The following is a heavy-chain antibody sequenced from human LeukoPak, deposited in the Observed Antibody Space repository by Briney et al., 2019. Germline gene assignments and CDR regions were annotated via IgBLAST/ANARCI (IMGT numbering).Heavy chain of an antibody. CDR1: GYTFTSYD. CDR2: MNPNSGNT. V-gene: IGHV1-8*01. CDR3: TRGMLRQPPDY. J-gene: IGHJ4*02. Sequence: GASVKVSCKASGYTFTSYDINWVRQATGQGLEWMGWMNPNSGNTGYAQKFQGRVTMTRNTSISTAYMELSSLRVEDTAIYYCTRGMLRQPPDYWGQGMLVTVSS. D-gene: IGHD3-10*02.